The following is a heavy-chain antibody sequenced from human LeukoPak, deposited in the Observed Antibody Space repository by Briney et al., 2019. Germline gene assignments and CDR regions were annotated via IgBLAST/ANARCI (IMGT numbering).Heavy chain of an antibody. J-gene: IGHJ6*04. CDR1: GLSFSFSN. D-gene: IGHD3-10*02. CDR3: AELGITMIGGV. V-gene: IGHV3-21*06. Sequence: PGGSLRLSCAASGLSFSFSNMNWVRQAPGKGLEWVSYISSTNGHTYYADSVNGRFTISRDTAKNSLYLQMNSLRAEDTAVYYCAELGITMIGGVWGKGTTVTISS. CDR2: ISSTNGHT.